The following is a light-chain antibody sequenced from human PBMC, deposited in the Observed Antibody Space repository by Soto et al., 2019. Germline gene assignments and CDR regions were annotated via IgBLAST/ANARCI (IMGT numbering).Light chain of an antibody. J-gene: IGKJ1*01. CDR3: QQYKKWPRT. CDR2: DAS. V-gene: IGKV3-15*01. Sequence: IVMTQSPATLSVSPGERATLSCRASQSVSSNVAWYQQKPGQAPRLRLYDASPRATGIPARVSGSGSGTEFTLTISSLQSEDFAVYYCQQYKKWPRTFGHGTKVDIK. CDR1: QSVSSN.